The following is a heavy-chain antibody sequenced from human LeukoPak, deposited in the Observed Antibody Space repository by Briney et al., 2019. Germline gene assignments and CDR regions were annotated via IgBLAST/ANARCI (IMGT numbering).Heavy chain of an antibody. D-gene: IGHD4-17*01. CDR2: IYTSGST. Sequence: SETLSLTCTVSGGSISSGSYYWSWIRQPAGKGLEWIWRIYTSGSTNYNPSLKSRVTISVDTSKNQFSLKLSSETAADTAVYYCVGGTVTTPIDYWGQGTLVTVSS. CDR3: VGGTVTTPIDY. CDR1: GGSISSGSYY. V-gene: IGHV4-61*02. J-gene: IGHJ4*02.